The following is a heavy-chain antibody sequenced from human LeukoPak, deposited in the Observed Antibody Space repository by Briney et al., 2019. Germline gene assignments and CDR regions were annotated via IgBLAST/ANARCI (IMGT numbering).Heavy chain of an antibody. J-gene: IGHJ6*03. D-gene: IGHD3-9*01. Sequence: GGSLRLSCAASGFTFSSYSMKRVRQAPGKGLEWVSSISSSSSYIYYADSVKGRFTISRDNAKNSLYLQMNSLRAEDTAVYYCARVNDILTGYYMDVWGKGTTVTVSS. CDR2: ISSSSSYI. CDR3: ARVNDILTGYYMDV. CDR1: GFTFSSYS. V-gene: IGHV3-21*01.